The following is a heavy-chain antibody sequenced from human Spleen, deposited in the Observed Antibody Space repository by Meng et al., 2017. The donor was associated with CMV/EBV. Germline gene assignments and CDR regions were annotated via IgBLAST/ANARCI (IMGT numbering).Heavy chain of an antibody. CDR1: GFTFNNHG. V-gene: IGHV3-20*04. CDR2: ANWSGGYT. D-gene: IGHD3-3*01. J-gene: IGHJ4*02. CDR3: AKGTHYDFWSGYYFGY. Sequence: ETLSLTCAASGFTFNNHGMSWVRQTPGKGLEWVSGANWSGGYTGYAESVRDRFSISRDNAKNSLYLEMNGLRAEDTAVYYCAKGTHYDFWSGYYFGYWGQGTLVTVSS.